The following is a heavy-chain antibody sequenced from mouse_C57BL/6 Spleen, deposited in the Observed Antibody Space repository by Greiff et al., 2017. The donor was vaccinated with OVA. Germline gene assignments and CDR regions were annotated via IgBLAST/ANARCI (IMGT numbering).Heavy chain of an antibody. V-gene: IGHV1-59*01. CDR1: GYTFTSYW. Sequence: QVQLQQPGAELVRPGTSVKLSCKASGYTFTSYWMHWVKQRPGQGLEWIGVIDPSDSYTNYNQKFKGKATLTVDTSSSTAYMQLSSLTSEDSAVYYCARNYYGTSREFFDYWGQGTTRTVSS. CDR2: IDPSDSYT. CDR3: ARNYYGTSREFFDY. D-gene: IGHD1-1*01. J-gene: IGHJ2*01.